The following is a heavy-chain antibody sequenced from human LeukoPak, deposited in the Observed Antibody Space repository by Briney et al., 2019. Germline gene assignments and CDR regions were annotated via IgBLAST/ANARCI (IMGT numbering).Heavy chain of an antibody. J-gene: IGHJ5*02. D-gene: IGHD3-10*01. CDR2: IYTSGST. V-gene: IGHV3-66*03. Sequence: GGSLRLSCAASGLSVSSTYMSRVRQAPGKGLEWVSLIYTSGSTFYADSVMGRFTISRDNSKNTLFLQMNSLRAEDSAVYYCTRDRAGTQSWVEFDLWGQGTLVTVSS. CDR3: TRDRAGTQSWVEFDL. CDR1: GLSVSSTY.